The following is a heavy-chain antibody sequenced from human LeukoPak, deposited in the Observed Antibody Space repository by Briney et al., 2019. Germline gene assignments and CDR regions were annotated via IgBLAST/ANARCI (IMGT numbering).Heavy chain of an antibody. D-gene: IGHD1-26*01. J-gene: IGHJ3*02. CDR2: IYYSGST. Sequence: PSQTLSLTCTVSGGSISSGDYYWSWIRQPPGKGLEWIGYIYYSGSTYYNPSLKSRVTISVDTSKNQFSLKLSSVTAADTAVYYCARAPYSGIHRPDAFDIWGQGTMVTVSS. CDR1: GGSISSGDYY. CDR3: ARAPYSGIHRPDAFDI. V-gene: IGHV4-30-4*08.